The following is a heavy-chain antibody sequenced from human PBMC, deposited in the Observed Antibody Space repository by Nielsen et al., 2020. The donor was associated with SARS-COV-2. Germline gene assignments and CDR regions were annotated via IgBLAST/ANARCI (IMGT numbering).Heavy chain of an antibody. J-gene: IGHJ6*02. V-gene: IGHV3-48*03. CDR2: IGGNGRNI. CDR1: GFPFSSYE. CDR3: ARDSSGWYVDYYYGMDV. D-gene: IGHD6-19*01. Sequence: GGSLRLSCAASGFPFSSYEMNWVRQAPGKALEWLSYIGGNGRNIFYADSVKGRFTISRDNAKNSLYLQMNSLRAEDTALYHCARDSSGWYVDYYYGMDVWGQGTTVTVSS.